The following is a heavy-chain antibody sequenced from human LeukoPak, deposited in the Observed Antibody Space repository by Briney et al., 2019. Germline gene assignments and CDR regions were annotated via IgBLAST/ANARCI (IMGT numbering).Heavy chain of an antibody. CDR2: ISDSGGST. J-gene: IGHJ6*02. CDR1: GFPFSSYA. CDR3: VRGYSFGPYGMDV. D-gene: IGHD2-15*01. Sequence: GGSLRLSCSSSGFPFSSYAMHWVRQAPRKGLEYVSAISDSGGSTYYADSVKGRFNISRDNSKNTLYLQMSSLRAEDTAVYFCVRGYSFGPYGMDVWGQGTTVTAS. V-gene: IGHV3-64D*09.